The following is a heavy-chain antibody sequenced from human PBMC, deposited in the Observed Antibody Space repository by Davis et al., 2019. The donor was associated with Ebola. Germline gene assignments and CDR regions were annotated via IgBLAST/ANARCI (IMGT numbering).Heavy chain of an antibody. CDR1: GFTFGDYA. Sequence: PGGSLRLSCTASGFTFGDYAMSWVRQAPGKGLEWVSSMNSYADNTYYADSVKGRFTISRDNSKNTLYLQMSSVRVGDTAVYYCAKGTTATRLLQIDLWGQGTLVTVSS. CDR2: MNSYADNT. D-gene: IGHD2-15*01. J-gene: IGHJ4*02. V-gene: IGHV3-23*01. CDR3: AKGTTATRLLQIDL.